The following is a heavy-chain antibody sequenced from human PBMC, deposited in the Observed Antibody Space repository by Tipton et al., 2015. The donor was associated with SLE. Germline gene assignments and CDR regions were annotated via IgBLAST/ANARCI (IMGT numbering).Heavy chain of an antibody. CDR1: GGSISSSSYY. CDR2: IYYSGST. V-gene: IGHV4-39*07. CDR3: ARQGTGDAFDI. Sequence: TLSLTCTVSGGSISSSSYYWGWIRQPPGKGLEGIGSIYYSGSTYYNPSLKSRVTISVDTSKNQFSLKLSSVTAADTAVYYCARQGTGDAFDIWGQGTMVTVSS. D-gene: IGHD1-1*01. J-gene: IGHJ3*02.